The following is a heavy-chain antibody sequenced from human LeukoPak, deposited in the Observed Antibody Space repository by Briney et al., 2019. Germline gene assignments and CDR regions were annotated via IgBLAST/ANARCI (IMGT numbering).Heavy chain of an antibody. V-gene: IGHV3-23*01. D-gene: IGHD2/OR15-2a*01. Sequence: GWSLRLSCAASGFIFSDYYMAWIRPAPGKGLEWISTIKGTGLTTYYADSVKGRFTISRENSKNTLYLQMNSLRAGDTAVYYCATSGLSRFGFWGQGTLVTVSS. J-gene: IGHJ4*02. CDR1: GFIFSDYY. CDR3: ATSGLSRFGF. CDR2: IKGTGLTT.